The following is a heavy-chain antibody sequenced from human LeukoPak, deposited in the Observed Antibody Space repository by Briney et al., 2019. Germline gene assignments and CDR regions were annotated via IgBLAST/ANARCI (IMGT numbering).Heavy chain of an antibody. V-gene: IGHV1-46*01. D-gene: IGHD3-22*01. Sequence: ASVKVSCKASGYTFTSYYMHWVRQAPGQGLEWMGIINPSGGSTSYAQKFQGRVTMTRDTSTSTVYMELSSLRAEDTAVYYCARDFGLITMIGDYYYMDVWGKGTTVTVSS. CDR1: GYTFTSYY. J-gene: IGHJ6*03. CDR2: INPSGGST. CDR3: ARDFGLITMIGDYYYMDV.